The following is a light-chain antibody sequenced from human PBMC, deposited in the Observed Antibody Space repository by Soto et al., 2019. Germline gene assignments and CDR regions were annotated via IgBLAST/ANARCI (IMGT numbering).Light chain of an antibody. CDR2: AAS. V-gene: IGKV3-15*01. CDR1: HNIRDK. CDR3: QQYSDWPRT. Sequence: IVLTQSPATLSVSPGEKVTLSCGASHNIRDKLAWYQQKPGQAPRLLIYAASSRVTAVPARFSGSGSGTEFTLTISSLQSGDFTVYYCQQYSDWPRTFGGGTKVDIK. J-gene: IGKJ4*01.